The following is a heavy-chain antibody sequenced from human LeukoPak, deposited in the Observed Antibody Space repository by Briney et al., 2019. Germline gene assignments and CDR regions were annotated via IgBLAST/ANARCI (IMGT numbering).Heavy chain of an antibody. D-gene: IGHD1-26*01. V-gene: IGHV4-4*07. J-gene: IGHJ4*02. CDR2: IYTSGST. CDR1: GGSISSYY. Sequence: SETLSLTCTVSGGSISSYYWSWIRQPAGKGLEWIGRIYTSGSTNYNPSLKSRVTMSVDTSKNQFSLKLSSVTAADTAVYYCARGAPYSGSYLKTGDYFDYWGQGTLVTVSS. CDR3: ARGAPYSGSYLKTGDYFDY.